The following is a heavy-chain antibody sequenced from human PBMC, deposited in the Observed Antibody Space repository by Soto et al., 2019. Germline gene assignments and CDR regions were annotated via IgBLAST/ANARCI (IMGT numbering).Heavy chain of an antibody. CDR2: IYYSGST. J-gene: IGHJ4*02. D-gene: IGHD1-26*01. V-gene: IGHV4-39*01. CDR3: ARHVGCYYFDY. Sequence: QLQLQESGPGLVKPSETLSLTCTVSGGSISSSSYYWGWIRQPPGKGLEWIGSIYYSGSTYYNPSLESRVTRAVGTAKTQFPLKPGSVTAADTAVYYGARHVGCYYFDYWGQGTLVTVSS. CDR1: GGSISSSSYY.